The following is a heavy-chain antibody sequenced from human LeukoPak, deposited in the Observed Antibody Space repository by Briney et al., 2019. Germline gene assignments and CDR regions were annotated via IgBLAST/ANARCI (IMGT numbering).Heavy chain of an antibody. D-gene: IGHD6-19*01. J-gene: IGHJ4*02. CDR3: AKVGVAGSSYYFDY. Sequence: PGGSLRLSCAASGFTFSSYAMSWVRQAPGKGLEWVSAISGSGGSTFYADSVKGRFTISRDNSKNSMYLQMNSLRAEDTAVYYCAKVGVAGSSYYFDYWGQGTLVTVSS. V-gene: IGHV3-23*01. CDR2: ISGSGGST. CDR1: GFTFSSYA.